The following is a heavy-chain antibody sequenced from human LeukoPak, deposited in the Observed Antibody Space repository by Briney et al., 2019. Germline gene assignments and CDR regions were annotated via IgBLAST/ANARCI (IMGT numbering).Heavy chain of an antibody. Sequence: ASVKVSCKASGCIFIDYNMHWVRQAPGQGLEWMGWVNPYSGVTNYAQKFQARVTMTRDTSIRTAYMELSSLESEDTAVYYCARGGCGSASRYAYDYWGKGTLVTVSS. CDR3: ARGGCGSASRYAYDY. V-gene: IGHV1-2*02. J-gene: IGHJ4*02. D-gene: IGHD2-2*01. CDR1: GCIFIDYN. CDR2: VNPYSGVT.